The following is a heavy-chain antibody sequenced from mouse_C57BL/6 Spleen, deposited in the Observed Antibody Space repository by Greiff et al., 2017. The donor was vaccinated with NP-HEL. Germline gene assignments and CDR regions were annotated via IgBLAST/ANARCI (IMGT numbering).Heavy chain of an antibody. CDR3: ARGGGDSYYAMDY. CDR2: INPSTGGT. Sequence: VQLQQSGPELVKPGASVKISCKASGYSFTGYYMHWVKQSSEKSLEWIGEINPSTGGTSYNQKFKGKATLTVDKSSSTAYMQLKSLTSEDSAVYYCARGGGDSYYAMDYWGQGTSVTVSS. CDR1: GYSFTGYY. J-gene: IGHJ4*01. V-gene: IGHV1-43*01.